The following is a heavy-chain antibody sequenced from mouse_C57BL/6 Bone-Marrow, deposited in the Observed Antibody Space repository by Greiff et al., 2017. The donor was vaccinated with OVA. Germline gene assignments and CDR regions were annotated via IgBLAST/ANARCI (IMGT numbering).Heavy chain of an antibody. V-gene: IGHV5-9*01. D-gene: IGHD1-1*01. CDR2: ISGGGGNT. Sequence: EVQGVESGGGLVKPGGSLKLSCAASGFTFSSYTMSWVRQTPEKRLEWVATISGGGGNTYYPDSVKGRFTISRDNAKNTLYLQMSSLRSEDTALYYCASYGSSWYFDVWGTGTTVTVSS. CDR1: GFTFSSYT. CDR3: ASYGSSWYFDV. J-gene: IGHJ1*03.